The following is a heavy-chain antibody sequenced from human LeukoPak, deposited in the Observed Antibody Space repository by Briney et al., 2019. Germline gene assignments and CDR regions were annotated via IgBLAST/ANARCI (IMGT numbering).Heavy chain of an antibody. CDR3: ARDQGGSYNYYYGMDV. CDR1: GGSISSYY. CDR2: IYYSGST. Sequence: PSETLSLTCTVSGGSISSYYWSWIRQPPGKGLEWIGYIYYSGSTNYNPSLKSRVTISVDTSKNQFSLKLSSVTAADTAVYYCARDQGGSYNYYYGMDVWGQGTTVTVSS. D-gene: IGHD1-26*01. J-gene: IGHJ6*02. V-gene: IGHV4-59*12.